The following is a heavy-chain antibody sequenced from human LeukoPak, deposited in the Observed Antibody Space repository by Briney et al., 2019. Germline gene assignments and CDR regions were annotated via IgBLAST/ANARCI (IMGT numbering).Heavy chain of an antibody. J-gene: IGHJ4*02. V-gene: IGHV4-39*07. CDR3: ARERGYSGYDFLGGGNYFDY. CDR1: GGSISSSSYY. D-gene: IGHD5-12*01. Sequence: SETLSLTCTVSGGSISSSSYYWGWIRQPPGKGLEWIGSIYYSGSTYYNPSLKSRVTISVDTSKNQFSLKLSSVTAADTAVYYCARERGYSGYDFLGGGNYFDYWGQGTLVTVSS. CDR2: IYYSGST.